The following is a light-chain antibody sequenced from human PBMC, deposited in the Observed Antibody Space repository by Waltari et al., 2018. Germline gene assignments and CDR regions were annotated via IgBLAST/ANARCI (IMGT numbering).Light chain of an antibody. Sequence: QTVVTQEPSLSVSPGGTVTLTCALSSGSFSTTSYASWYQQTPGQPPRTLVFKTNTRSSGVPDRCSGSILGNKVALTITGAQAEDESDYYCLVYMGSGIWVFGGGTKLTVL. J-gene: IGLJ3*02. CDR2: KTN. CDR1: SGSFSTTSY. CDR3: LVYMGSGIWV. V-gene: IGLV8-61*01.